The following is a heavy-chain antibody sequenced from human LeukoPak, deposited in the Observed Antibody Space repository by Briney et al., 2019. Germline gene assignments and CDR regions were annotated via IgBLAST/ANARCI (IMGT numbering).Heavy chain of an antibody. J-gene: IGHJ4*02. CDR3: ATDAGYSYGPAFDY. Sequence: SQTLSLTCTVAGGSISSGGYYWSWIRQHPRKGLEWIGYIYYSGSTYYNPSLKSRVTISVDTSKNQFSLKLSSVTAADTAVYYCATDAGYSYGPAFDYWGQGTLVTVSS. D-gene: IGHD5-18*01. V-gene: IGHV4-31*03. CDR2: IYYSGST. CDR1: GGSISSGGYY.